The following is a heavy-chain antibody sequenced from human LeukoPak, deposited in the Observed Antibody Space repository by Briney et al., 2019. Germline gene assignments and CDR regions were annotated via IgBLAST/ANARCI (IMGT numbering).Heavy chain of an antibody. Sequence: GGSLRLSCVASGFTFSTSAMTWVRQAPGKGLEWVSTISGSGTSTYYADSVKGRFTISRDNSKNTLYLQMNSLRAEDTAVYYCARGLWASPADWGQGTLVTVSS. V-gene: IGHV3-23*01. J-gene: IGHJ4*02. CDR2: ISGSGTST. CDR1: GFTFSTSA. D-gene: IGHD3-16*01. CDR3: ARGLWASPAD.